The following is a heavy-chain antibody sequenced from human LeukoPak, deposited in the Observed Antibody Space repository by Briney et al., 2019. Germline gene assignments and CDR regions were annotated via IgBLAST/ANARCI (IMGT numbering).Heavy chain of an antibody. V-gene: IGHV4-59*01. Sequence: PSETLSLTCTVSGGSISSYYWSWIRQPPGKGLEWIGYIYYSGSTNYNPSLKSRVTISVDTSKNQFSLKLSSVTAADTAVYYCARKDDSTVEPGFDPWGQGTLVTVSS. J-gene: IGHJ5*02. D-gene: IGHD3-22*01. CDR2: IYYSGST. CDR1: GGSISSYY. CDR3: ARKDDSTVEPGFDP.